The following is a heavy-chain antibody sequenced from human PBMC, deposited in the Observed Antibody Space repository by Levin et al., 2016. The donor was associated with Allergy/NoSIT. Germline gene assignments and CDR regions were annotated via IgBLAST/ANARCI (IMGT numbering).Heavy chain of an antibody. J-gene: IGHJ6*02. D-gene: IGHD3-9*01. Sequence: GESLKISCAASGFTFSSYSMNWVRQAPGKGLEWVSSISSSSSYIYYADSVKGRFTISRDNAKNSLYLQMNSLRAEDTAVYYCARDVLRYFDWLSSYIQYYYGMDVWGQGTTVTVSS. V-gene: IGHV3-21*01. CDR3: ARDVLRYFDWLSSYIQYYYGMDV. CDR2: ISSSSSYI. CDR1: GFTFSSYS.